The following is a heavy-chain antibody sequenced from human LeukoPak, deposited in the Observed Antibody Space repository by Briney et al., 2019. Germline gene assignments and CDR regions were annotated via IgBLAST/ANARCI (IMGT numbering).Heavy chain of an antibody. CDR3: ATGAFEHSSSSKALDI. CDR2: IRYDGSNK. J-gene: IGHJ3*02. D-gene: IGHD6-6*01. CDR1: GFSFSSNG. V-gene: IGHV3-30*02. Sequence: PGGSLRLSCAASGFSFSSNGMHWGRQAPGKGLEWVAFIRYDGSNKYYADSVKGRFTISRDNSKNTLYLQMNSLRAEDTAVYYCATGAFEHSSSSKALDIWGQGTMVTVSS.